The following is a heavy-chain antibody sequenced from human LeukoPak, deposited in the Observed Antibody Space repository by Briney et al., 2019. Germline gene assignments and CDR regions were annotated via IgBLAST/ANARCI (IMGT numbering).Heavy chain of an antibody. CDR3: ASTYYYDSSGYLGFDY. CDR2: INPNSGGT. Sequence: ASVKVSCKASGYTFTGYYMHWVRQAPGQGLERMGWINPNSGGTNYAQKFQGRVTMTRDTSISTAYMELSRLRSDDTAVYYCASTYYYDSSGYLGFDYWGQGTLVTVSS. V-gene: IGHV1-2*02. CDR1: GYTFTGYY. J-gene: IGHJ4*02. D-gene: IGHD3-22*01.